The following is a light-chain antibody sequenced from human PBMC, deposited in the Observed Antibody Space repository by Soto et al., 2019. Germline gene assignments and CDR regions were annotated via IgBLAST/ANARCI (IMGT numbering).Light chain of an antibody. CDR3: QTWGTGIRV. Sequence: QLVLTQSPSASASLGASVKLTCTLSSGHSNYAIAWHQQQPEKGPRYLMKVNSDGSHRKGDGIPDRFSGSSSGAQRYFTISSLQSEDEADYYCQTWGTGIRVFGTGTKVTVL. CDR2: VNSDGSH. V-gene: IGLV4-69*01. J-gene: IGLJ1*01. CDR1: SGHSNYA.